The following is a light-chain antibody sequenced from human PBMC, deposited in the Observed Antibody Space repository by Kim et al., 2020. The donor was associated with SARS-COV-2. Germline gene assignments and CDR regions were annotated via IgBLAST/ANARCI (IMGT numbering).Light chain of an antibody. Sequence: VSWSPGQSITISCTGTSSDVGADNRVSWYQQHPGKAPKLMIFDVSNRFSGSKSDNTASLTISGLQAEDEADYFCSSLTSGATSVVFGGGTQLTVL. CDR1: SSDVGADNR. J-gene: IGLJ2*01. CDR3: SSLTSGATSVV. V-gene: IGLV2-14*03. CDR2: DVS.